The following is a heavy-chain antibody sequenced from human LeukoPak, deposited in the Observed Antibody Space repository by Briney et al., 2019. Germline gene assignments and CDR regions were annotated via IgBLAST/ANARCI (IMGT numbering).Heavy chain of an antibody. J-gene: IGHJ4*02. V-gene: IGHV4-34*01. D-gene: IGHD4-17*01. CDR3: ARLGRDYGLDY. Sequence: PSETLSLTCAVYGGSFSGYYWSWIRQPPGKGLEWIGEINHSGSTNYNPSLKSRVTISVDRSKNQFSLKLSSVTAADTAVYYCARLGRDYGLDYWGQGTLVTVSS. CDR1: GGSFSGYY. CDR2: INHSGST.